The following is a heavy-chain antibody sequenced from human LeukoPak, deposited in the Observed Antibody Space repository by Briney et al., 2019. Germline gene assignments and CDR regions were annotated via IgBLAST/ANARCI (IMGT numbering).Heavy chain of an antibody. D-gene: IGHD3-22*01. CDR2: FYSGGST. J-gene: IGHJ4*02. Sequence: SETLSLTCTVFGDSISGSKYFWGWIRQPPGKGLEWIGNFYSGGSTYYNPSLKSRVTISVDTSKNQFSLKLSSVTAADTAVYYCAGLYDSSGLLDYWGQGTLVTVSS. CDR1: GDSISGSKYF. CDR3: AGLYDSSGLLDY. V-gene: IGHV4-39*07.